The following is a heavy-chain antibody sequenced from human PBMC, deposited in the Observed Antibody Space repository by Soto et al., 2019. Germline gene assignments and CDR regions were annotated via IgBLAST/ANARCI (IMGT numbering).Heavy chain of an antibody. CDR3: ARDYGDYRWYFDL. J-gene: IGHJ2*01. D-gene: IGHD4-17*01. CDR2: INPNSGGT. CDR1: GYTFTGYY. Sequence: ASVKVSCKASGYTFTGYYMHWVRQAPGQGLEWMGWINPNSGGTNYAQKFQGWVTMTRDTSISTAYMELSRLRSDDTAVYYCARDYGDYRWYFDLWGRGTLVTVSS. V-gene: IGHV1-2*04.